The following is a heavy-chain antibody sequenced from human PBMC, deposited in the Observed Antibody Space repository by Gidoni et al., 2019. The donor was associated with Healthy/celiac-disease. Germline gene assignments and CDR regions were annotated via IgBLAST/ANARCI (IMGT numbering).Heavy chain of an antibody. CDR2: SYYSGST. V-gene: IGHV4-59*01. CDR1: GGSISSYY. Sequence: QVQLQESGPGLVKPSETLSLTCTVSGGSISSYYWNWIRQPPGKGLEWIGYSYYSGSTNYNPSLKSRLTISVDTSKNQFSLKLSSVTAADTAVYYCAREIAAAGRGYNWFDPWGQGTLVTVSS. J-gene: IGHJ5*02. CDR3: AREIAAAGRGYNWFDP. D-gene: IGHD6-13*01.